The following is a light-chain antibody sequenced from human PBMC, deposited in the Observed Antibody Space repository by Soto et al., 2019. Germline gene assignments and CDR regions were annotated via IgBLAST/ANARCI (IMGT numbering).Light chain of an antibody. V-gene: IGKV3-11*01. CDR3: QHRGT. CDR1: ETINMY. J-gene: IGKJ5*01. CDR2: DTS. Sequence: ELVLTQSPTTLSLSPGERATLSCRASETINMYLAWYQQKPGQAPRLLMYDTSTRATVIPARFSGSGSGTDFTLTISSLEPEDFAVYYCQHRGTFGQGTRLEI.